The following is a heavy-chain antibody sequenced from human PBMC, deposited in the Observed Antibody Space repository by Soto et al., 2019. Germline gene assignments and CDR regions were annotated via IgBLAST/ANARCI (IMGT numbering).Heavy chain of an antibody. CDR1: RYTFSFDW. CDR3: ATGDHLDY. J-gene: IGHJ4*02. D-gene: IGHD3-10*01. Sequence: EVQLVESGGGLVQPGGSLRLSCEASRYTFSFDWMTWVRQAPGKGPEWVANIKQGVGERYYMDSVKGRFTISRDNVKNSVFLPMNRLRAEDTAVYYCATGDHLDYWGQGTVVTVSS. V-gene: IGHV3-7*03. CDR2: IKQGVGER.